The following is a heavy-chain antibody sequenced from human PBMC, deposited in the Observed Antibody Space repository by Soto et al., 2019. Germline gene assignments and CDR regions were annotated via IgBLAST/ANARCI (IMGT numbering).Heavy chain of an antibody. CDR3: AKDSGYQLPDNYFYYGLDV. CDR1: GFTFTSHA. V-gene: IGHV3-30*18. Sequence: GGSLRLSCGASGFTFTSHAMHGGGQTPGKGLEWVAAISYDEIDKKYASSVKGRFTVSRDNVKNTLSLQMNSLRPEDTAVYYCAKDSGYQLPDNYFYYGLDVWGQGTTVTVSS. J-gene: IGHJ6*02. CDR2: ISYDEIDK. D-gene: IGHD2-2*01.